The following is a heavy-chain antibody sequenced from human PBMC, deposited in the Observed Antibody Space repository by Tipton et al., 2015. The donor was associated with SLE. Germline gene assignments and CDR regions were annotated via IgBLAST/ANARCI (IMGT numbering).Heavy chain of an antibody. Sequence: SLRLSCAASGFIVSSYYISWVRQAPGKGLEWVSLIYSDGSTFYADSVKGRFTISRDDSKNTPYLQMNSLRTEDTAVYYCARDRSGWYSDAFDIWGQGTMVTVSS. J-gene: IGHJ3*02. D-gene: IGHD6-19*01. CDR1: GFIVSSYY. CDR3: ARDRSGWYSDAFDI. V-gene: IGHV3-53*05. CDR2: IYSDGST.